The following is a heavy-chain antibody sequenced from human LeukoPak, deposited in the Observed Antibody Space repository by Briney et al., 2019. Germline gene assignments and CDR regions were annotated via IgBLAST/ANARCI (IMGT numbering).Heavy chain of an antibody. CDR2: INHSGST. J-gene: IGHJ6*04. V-gene: IGHV4-34*01. D-gene: IGHD2-2*01. Sequence: PSETLPLTCAVYGGSFSGYYWSWIRQPPGKGLEWIGEINHSGSTNYNPSLKSRVTISVDTSKNQFSLKLSSVTAADTAVYYCARGDIVAVPSPMGVWGKGTTVTVSS. CDR3: ARGDIVAVPSPMGV. CDR1: GGSFSGYY.